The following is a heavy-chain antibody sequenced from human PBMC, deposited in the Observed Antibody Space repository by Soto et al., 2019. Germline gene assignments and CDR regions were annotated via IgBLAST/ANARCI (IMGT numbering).Heavy chain of an antibody. V-gene: IGHV3-21*02. CDR1: GFTFSSYS. Sequence: EVQLVESGGGLVKPGGSLRLSCAASGFTFSSYSMNWVRQAPGKGLEWVSSITSSSSYIYYADLLKGRFTISRDNAKKSLYLHMNSLRVEDTAVYFCARGTGDYDFWSGYHATDYFDYWGQGTLVTVSS. CDR3: ARGTGDYDFWSGYHATDYFDY. J-gene: IGHJ4*02. D-gene: IGHD3-3*01. CDR2: ITSSSSYI.